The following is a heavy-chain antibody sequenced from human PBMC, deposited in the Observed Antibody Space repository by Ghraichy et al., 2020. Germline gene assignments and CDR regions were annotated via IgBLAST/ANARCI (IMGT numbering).Heavy chain of an antibody. Sequence: ETLSLTCTVSGGSISSYYWSWIRQPPGKGLEWIGYIYYSGSTNYNPSLKSRVTISVDTSKNQFSLKLSSVTAADTAVYYCARDLAPYYYDSSGGAFDIWGQGTMVTVSS. V-gene: IGHV4-59*01. D-gene: IGHD3-22*01. CDR2: IYYSGST. CDR1: GGSISSYY. J-gene: IGHJ3*02. CDR3: ARDLAPYYYDSSGGAFDI.